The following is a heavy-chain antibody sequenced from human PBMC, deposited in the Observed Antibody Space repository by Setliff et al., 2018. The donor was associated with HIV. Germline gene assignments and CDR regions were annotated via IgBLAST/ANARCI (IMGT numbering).Heavy chain of an antibody. V-gene: IGHV5-51*01. CDR1: GYSFPTYW. Sequence: GESLKISCKGSGYSFPTYWIAWVRQMPGKGLEWMGVIYPDESDSRYSPSFRGQVTISADKSINTAYLQWSSLKASDTAMYYCARHLSATGTFDYWGQGTLVTV. CDR2: IYPDESDS. D-gene: IGHD7-27*01. J-gene: IGHJ4*02. CDR3: ARHLSATGTFDY.